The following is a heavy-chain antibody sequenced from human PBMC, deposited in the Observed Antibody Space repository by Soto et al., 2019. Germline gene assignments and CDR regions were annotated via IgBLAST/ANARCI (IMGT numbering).Heavy chain of an antibody. CDR2: TIPLLNVA. CDR3: ARDSPIGSTFSGYDAIDS. Sequence: QVQLVQSGAEVKKPGSSVKVSCKASGGTFSTSTFTWVRQAPGLGLEWMGRTIPLLNVADYAQDFQGRLTITADKSTNTTYMELTSLTSKDTAVYFCARDSPIGSTFSGYDAIDSWGQGTLVTVSS. CDR1: GGTFSTST. V-gene: IGHV1-69*08. J-gene: IGHJ4*02. D-gene: IGHD5-12*01.